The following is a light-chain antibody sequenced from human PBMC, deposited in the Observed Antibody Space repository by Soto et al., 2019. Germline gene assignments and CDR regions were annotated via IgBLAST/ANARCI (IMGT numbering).Light chain of an antibody. CDR2: AAS. V-gene: IGKV1-39*01. J-gene: IGKJ1*01. Sequence: DIQMTQSPSSLSASIGYRVTITCRSIHTVNTYLHLYQQKPGKAPKLLIYAASNLQSGVPSRFSGSGSGTNFTLSLNSLQPEDFATYYCQQGYSNPWTFGQGTKVDI. CDR1: HTVNTY. CDR3: QQGYSNPWT.